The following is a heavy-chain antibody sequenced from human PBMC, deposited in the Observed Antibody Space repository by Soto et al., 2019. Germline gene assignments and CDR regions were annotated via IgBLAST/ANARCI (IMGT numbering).Heavy chain of an antibody. CDR2: IYYSGST. CDR1: GGSVSSGSSY. CDR3: ARDRERFAAFDI. J-gene: IGHJ3*02. D-gene: IGHD3-10*01. Sequence: QVQLQESGPGLVKPSATLSITCTVSGGSVSSGSSYWSWIRQPPGKVLEWLGYIYYSGSTNYNPSLKSRVTRSVDTSKNQFSLKLSSVTAADTAGYYCARDRERFAAFDIGGQGTMVTVSS. V-gene: IGHV4-61*01.